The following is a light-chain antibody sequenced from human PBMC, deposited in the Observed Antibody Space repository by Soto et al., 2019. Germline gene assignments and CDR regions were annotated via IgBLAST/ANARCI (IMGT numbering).Light chain of an antibody. J-gene: IGKJ2*01. CDR1: QSISNK. V-gene: IGKV3-15*01. CDR2: DAS. Sequence: EIVMTQSPATLSLSPGERATLSCRASQSISNKLAWYQQKPGQAPRLLIHDASTRATGIPARFSGSGSGTEFTLTISSLQSEDFAVYYCQQRSNWPPLYTFGQGTKLEIK. CDR3: QQRSNWPPLYT.